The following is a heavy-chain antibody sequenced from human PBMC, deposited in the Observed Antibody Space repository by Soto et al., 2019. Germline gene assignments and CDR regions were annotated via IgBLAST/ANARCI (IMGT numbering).Heavy chain of an antibody. J-gene: IGHJ4*02. Sequence: PSETLSLTCTVSGGSISSGGYYWSWIRQHPGKGLEWIGYIYYSGSTYYNPSLKSRVTISVDTSKNQFSLKLSSVTAADTAVYYCARWGLRAVAVAGRGYFDYWGQGTLVTVSS. V-gene: IGHV4-31*03. CDR2: IYYSGST. D-gene: IGHD6-19*01. CDR1: GGSISSGGYY. CDR3: ARWGLRAVAVAGRGYFDY.